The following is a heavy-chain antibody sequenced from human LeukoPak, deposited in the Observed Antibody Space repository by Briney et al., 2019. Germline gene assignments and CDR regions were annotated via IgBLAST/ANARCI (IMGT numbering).Heavy chain of an antibody. CDR3: ARVLDSSGRINWFDP. CDR1: GYTFTSVD. J-gene: IGHJ5*02. CDR2: ISAYNGNT. D-gene: IGHD3-22*01. V-gene: IGHV1-18*01. Sequence: GASVKVSCKASGYTFTSVDINWVRQATGQGLEWMGCISAYNGNTNYAQKLQGRVTMTTDTSTSTAYMELRSLRSDDTAVYYCARVLDSSGRINWFDPWGQGTLVTVSS.